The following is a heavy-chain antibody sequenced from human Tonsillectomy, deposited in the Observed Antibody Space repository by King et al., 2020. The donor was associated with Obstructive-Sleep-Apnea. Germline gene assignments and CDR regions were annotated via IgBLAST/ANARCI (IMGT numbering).Heavy chain of an antibody. V-gene: IGHV3-30*19. Sequence: VQLVESGGGVVQPGRSLRLSCVASEFTFSNYGMHWVRQAPGKGLEWVTLISYDGSNKFYADSVKGRFTISRDNSKNTLYLQINSLRTEDTAVYYCARESSSSSLYYWGLGTLVTVSS. CDR2: ISYDGSNK. CDR3: ARESSSSSLYY. D-gene: IGHD6-6*01. J-gene: IGHJ4*02. CDR1: EFTFSNYG.